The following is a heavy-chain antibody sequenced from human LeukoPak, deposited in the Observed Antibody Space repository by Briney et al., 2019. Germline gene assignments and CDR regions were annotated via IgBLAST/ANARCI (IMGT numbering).Heavy chain of an antibody. D-gene: IGHD3-16*01. J-gene: IGHJ4*02. CDR2: IYYSGST. CDR3: ARDLGGYGYYYFDY. CDR1: GGSISSYH. Sequence: PSETLSLTCTVSGGSISSYHWSWIRQPPGKGLEWIGYIYYSGSTNYNPSLKSRVTISVDTSKNQFSLKLSSVTAADTAVYYCARDLGGYGYYYFDYWGQGTLVTVSS. V-gene: IGHV4-59*01.